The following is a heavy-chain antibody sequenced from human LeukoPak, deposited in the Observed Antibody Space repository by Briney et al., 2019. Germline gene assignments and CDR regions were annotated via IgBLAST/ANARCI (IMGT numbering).Heavy chain of an antibody. J-gene: IGHJ4*02. Sequence: ASVKVSCTASGYTFTSYAMHWVRQAPGQRLEWMGWINAGNGNTKYSQKFQGRVTITRDTSASTAYMELSSLRSEDTAVYYCARDRVTMVRGVIILSAYWGQGTLVTVSS. V-gene: IGHV1-3*01. CDR2: INAGNGNT. D-gene: IGHD3-10*01. CDR3: ARDRVTMVRGVIILSAY. CDR1: GYTFTSYA.